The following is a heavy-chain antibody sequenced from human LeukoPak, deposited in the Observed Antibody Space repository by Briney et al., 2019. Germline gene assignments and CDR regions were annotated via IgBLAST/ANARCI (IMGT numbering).Heavy chain of an antibody. CDR3: AMSGEDTAMVRSPGAFDI. J-gene: IGHJ3*02. CDR2: ISYDGSNK. Sequence: GGSLRLSCAASGFTFSSYGMHWVRQAPGKGLEWVAVISYDGSNKYYADSVKGRFTISRDNSKNTLYLQMNSLRAEDTAVFYCAMSGEDTAMVRSPGAFDIWGQGTMVTVSS. D-gene: IGHD5-18*01. V-gene: IGHV3-30*03. CDR1: GFTFSSYG.